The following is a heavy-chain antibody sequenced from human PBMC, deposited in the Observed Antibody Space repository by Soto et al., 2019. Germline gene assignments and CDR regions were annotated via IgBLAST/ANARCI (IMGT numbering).Heavy chain of an antibody. CDR1: GGTFSSYA. Sequence: GASVKVSCKASGGTFSSYAISWVRQAPGQGLEWMGGIIPIFGTANYAQKFQGRVTITADESTSTAYMELSSLRSEDTAVYYCARGVGELSTHFLDGMDVWGQGTTVTVSS. J-gene: IGHJ6*02. V-gene: IGHV1-69*13. CDR3: ARGVGELSTHFLDGMDV. CDR2: IIPIFGTA. D-gene: IGHD3-10*01.